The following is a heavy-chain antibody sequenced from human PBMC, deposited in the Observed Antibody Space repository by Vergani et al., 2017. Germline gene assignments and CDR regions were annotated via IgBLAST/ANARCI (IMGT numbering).Heavy chain of an antibody. CDR1: GFTFSSYS. J-gene: IGHJ6*02. V-gene: IGHV3-48*01. Sequence: EVQLVESGGGLVQPGGSLRLSCAASGFTFSSYSMNWVRQAPGKGLEWVSYISSSSSTIYYADSVKGRFTISRDKAKNSLYLQMNSLRAEDTAVYYCARAMGRSSYHSYYYYGMDVWGQGTTVTVSS. CDR2: ISSSSSTI. D-gene: IGHD3-3*01. CDR3: ARAMGRSSYHSYYYYGMDV.